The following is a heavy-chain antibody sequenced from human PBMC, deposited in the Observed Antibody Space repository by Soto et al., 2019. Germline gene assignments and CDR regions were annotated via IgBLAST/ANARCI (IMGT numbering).Heavy chain of an antibody. Sequence: EVQLLESGGGLVQPGGSLRLSCAASGFTFRSYAMSWVRQAPGKGLEWVSVISGSGGSTYYADSVKGRFTISRDHSKNAVYLQMNSLRDEDTAVYCCANRADGTTFEFWGHETLVTVSA. V-gene: IGHV3-23*01. J-gene: IGHJ4*01. CDR3: ANRADGTTFEF. CDR1: GFTFRSYA. CDR2: ISGSGGST. D-gene: IGHD6-13*01.